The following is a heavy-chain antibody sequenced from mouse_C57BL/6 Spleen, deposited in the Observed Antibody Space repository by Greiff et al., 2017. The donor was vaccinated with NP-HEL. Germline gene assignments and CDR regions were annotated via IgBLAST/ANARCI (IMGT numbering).Heavy chain of an antibody. V-gene: IGHV1-55*01. CDR1: GYTFTSYW. J-gene: IGHJ4*01. Sequence: QVQLQQPGAELVKPGASVKMSCKASGYTFTSYWITWVKQRPGQGLEWIGDIYPGSGSTNYNEKFKSKATLTVDTSSSTAYMQLSSLTSEDSAVYYCARHGDYDGYAMDYWGQGTSVTVSS. D-gene: IGHD2-4*01. CDR3: ARHGDYDGYAMDY. CDR2: IYPGSGST.